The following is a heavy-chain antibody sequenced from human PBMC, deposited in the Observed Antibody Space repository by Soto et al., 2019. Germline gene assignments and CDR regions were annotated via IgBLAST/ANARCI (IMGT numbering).Heavy chain of an antibody. Sequence: PGGSLRLSCAASGFTFSSYAMSWVRQAPGKGLEWVSAISGSGGSTYYADSVKGRFTISRDNSKNTLYLQMNSLRAEVTVVYYCAKDSSGYFPSNFDYWGQGTLVTVSS. CDR1: GFTFSSYA. D-gene: IGHD3-22*01. CDR3: AKDSSGYFPSNFDY. CDR2: ISGSGGST. J-gene: IGHJ4*02. V-gene: IGHV3-23*01.